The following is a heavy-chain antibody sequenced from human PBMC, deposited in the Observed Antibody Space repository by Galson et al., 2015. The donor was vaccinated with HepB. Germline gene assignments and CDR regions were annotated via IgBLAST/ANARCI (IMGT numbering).Heavy chain of an antibody. V-gene: IGHV3-30*18. J-gene: IGHJ4*02. D-gene: IGHD6-19*01. Sequence: SLRLSCAASGVTFSSYGMNWVRQAPGKGLEWVAIISYDGRNKYYADSVKGRFTISRDNSKNTVYLQTNSLRAEDTAVYYCAKDPYLYSAVSGNMADFDYWGQGTLVTVSS. CDR1: GVTFSSYG. CDR2: ISYDGRNK. CDR3: AKDPYLYSAVSGNMADFDY.